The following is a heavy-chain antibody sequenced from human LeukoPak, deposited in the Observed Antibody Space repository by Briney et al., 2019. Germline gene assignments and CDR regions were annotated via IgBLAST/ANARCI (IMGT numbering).Heavy chain of an antibody. CDR2: ISSDEINE. CDR1: GFSFRSYG. D-gene: IGHD5-24*01. V-gene: IGHV3-30*18. J-gene: IGHJ5*01. Sequence: GGSLRLSCAASGFSFRSYGMHWVRQAPGKGLEWVAVISSDEINEYYADSVKGRFTISRDNSKNTLYLQINSLRGEDTAVYYCAKGESITSAWFDSWGQGTLVAVSS. CDR3: AKGESITSAWFDS.